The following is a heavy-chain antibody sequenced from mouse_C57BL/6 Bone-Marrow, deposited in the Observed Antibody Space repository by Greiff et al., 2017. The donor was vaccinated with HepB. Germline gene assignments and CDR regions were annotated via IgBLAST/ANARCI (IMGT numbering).Heavy chain of an antibody. CDR2: IDPENGDT. CDR1: GFNIKDDY. V-gene: IGHV14-4*01. J-gene: IGHJ1*03. Sequence: VQLQQSGAELVRPGASVKLSCTASGFNIKDDYMHWVKQRPEQGLEWIGWIDPENGDTEYASKFQGKATITADTSSNTAYLQLSSLTSEDTAVYYCTFYYYGSCWYFDVWGTGTTVTVSS. D-gene: IGHD1-1*01. CDR3: TFYYYGSCWYFDV.